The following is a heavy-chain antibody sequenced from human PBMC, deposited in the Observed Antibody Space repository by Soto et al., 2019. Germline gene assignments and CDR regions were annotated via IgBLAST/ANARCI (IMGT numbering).Heavy chain of an antibody. CDR3: ASDLSGRADV. D-gene: IGHD3-10*01. CDR1: GFTFSSYW. V-gene: IGHV3-74*01. J-gene: IGHJ6*02. CDR2: MNEDGGTT. Sequence: SLRLSCAASGFTFSSYWMHWVRQAPGKGLVWVSRMNEDGGTTDYADSVKGRFTISRDNAKNTLYLQMNSLRVEDTAVYYCASDLSGRADVWGQGTTVTVSS.